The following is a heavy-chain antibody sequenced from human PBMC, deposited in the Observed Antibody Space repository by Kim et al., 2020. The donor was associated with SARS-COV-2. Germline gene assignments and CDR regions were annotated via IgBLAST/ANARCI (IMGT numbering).Heavy chain of an antibody. CDR3: TRDLAYNYCSSTSCYSGVY. Sequence: GGSLRLSCTASGFTFGDYAMSWFRQAPGKGLEWVGFIRSKAYGGTTEYAASVKGRFTISRDDSKSIAYLQMNSLKTEDTAVYYCTRDLAYNYCSSTSCYSGVYWGQGTLVTVSS. D-gene: IGHD2-2*01. J-gene: IGHJ4*02. CDR2: IRSKAYGGTT. CDR1: GFTFGDYA. V-gene: IGHV3-49*03.